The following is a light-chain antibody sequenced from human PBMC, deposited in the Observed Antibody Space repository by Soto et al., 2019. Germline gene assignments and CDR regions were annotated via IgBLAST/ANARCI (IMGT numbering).Light chain of an antibody. CDR3: QQYTSYWT. CDR1: QTISNW. Sequence: DIQMTQSPSTLSASVGDTVTIACRASQTISNWLAWYQQKPGKAPKLLIYDASTLESGVPSRFSGSGSGTEFTLTISSLQTDDFATYYCQQYTSYWTFGQGTKVDIK. V-gene: IGKV1-5*01. J-gene: IGKJ1*01. CDR2: DAS.